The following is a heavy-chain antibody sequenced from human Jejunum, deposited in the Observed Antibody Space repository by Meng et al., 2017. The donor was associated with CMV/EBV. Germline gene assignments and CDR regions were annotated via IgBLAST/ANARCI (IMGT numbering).Heavy chain of an antibody. V-gene: IGHV1-18*01. CDR1: VYTFSNYV. CDR2: ISAYNGNT. D-gene: IGHD1-26*01. Sequence: VQMCGEGRASGARLKDSGKASVYTFSNYVITWVRQAPGQGLEWMGWISAYNGNTNYAQTLQGRVTMTTDTSTSTAYMELRSLRSDDTAVYYCARVEVGITSGDYWGQGTLVTVSS. J-gene: IGHJ4*02. CDR3: ARVEVGITSGDY.